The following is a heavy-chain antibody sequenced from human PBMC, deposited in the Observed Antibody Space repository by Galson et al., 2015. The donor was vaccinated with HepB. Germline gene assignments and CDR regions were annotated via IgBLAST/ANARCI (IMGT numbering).Heavy chain of an antibody. J-gene: IGHJ4*02. CDR1: GFTLSTYS. CDR3: AKGFMIRGIARRYYFDH. D-gene: IGHD3-10*01. CDR2: ITSRSSYT. V-gene: IGHV3-21*01. Sequence: SLRLSCAASGFTLSTYSMNWVRQAPGKGLEWVSSITSRSSYTSYADSVTGRFTISRDNDKNSLYLQMNSLRPEDTAVYYCAKGFMIRGIARRYYFDHWGQGTLVTVSS.